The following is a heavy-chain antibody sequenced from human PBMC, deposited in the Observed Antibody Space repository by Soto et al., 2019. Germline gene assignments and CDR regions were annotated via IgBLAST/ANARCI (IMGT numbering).Heavy chain of an antibody. V-gene: IGHV3-23*01. CDR3: AKDFDNWSSPFEF. J-gene: IGHJ4*02. CDR1: GFTFSSYA. CDR2: VTGSGSNT. D-gene: IGHD1-20*01. Sequence: EVQLLESGGGLVQPGGSLRLSCAASGFTFSSYAMSWVRQAPGKGLEWVSGVTGSGSNTYYADSVKGRFTISRDNSRNTLYLRMNSLRAENTAVYYCAKDFDNWSSPFEFGGQGIMVIVSS.